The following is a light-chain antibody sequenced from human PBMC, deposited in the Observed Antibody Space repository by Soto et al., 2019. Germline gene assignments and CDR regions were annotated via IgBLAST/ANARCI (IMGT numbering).Light chain of an antibody. Sequence: EIVMTQSPATLSVSPGERATLSCRASQSDSTNLAWYQEMPGQATRLLFYGASTRAASIPARFSGSGSGTEFTLTISSRQSEDFAVYYCQQYNNWPLYTFGQGTKLEIK. CDR3: QQYNNWPLYT. V-gene: IGKV3-15*01. CDR2: GAS. CDR1: QSDSTN. J-gene: IGKJ2*01.